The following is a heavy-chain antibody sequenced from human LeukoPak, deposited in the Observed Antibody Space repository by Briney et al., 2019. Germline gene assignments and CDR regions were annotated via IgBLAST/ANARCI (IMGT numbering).Heavy chain of an antibody. CDR3: AKGRRINLGYCSGGSCLGGPFDY. V-gene: IGHV3-23*01. D-gene: IGHD2-15*01. CDR1: GFTFSSYA. CDR2: ISGSGGST. J-gene: IGHJ4*02. Sequence: GGSLRLSCAASGFTFSSYAMSWVRQAPGKGLEWVSAISGSGGSTYYADSVKGRFTISRDNSKNTLYLQMNSLRAEDTAVYYCAKGRRINLGYCSGGSCLGGPFDYWGQGTLVTVSS.